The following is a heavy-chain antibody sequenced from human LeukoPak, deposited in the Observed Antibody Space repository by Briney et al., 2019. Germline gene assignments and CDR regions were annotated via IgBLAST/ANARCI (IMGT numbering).Heavy chain of an antibody. Sequence: ASVKVSCKASGYTFTGYYMHWVRQAPGQGLEWMGRINPNSGGTNYAQKFQGRVTMTRDTSISTAYMELSRLRSDDTAVYYCARGGNYRAACAWYIDYWGQGTLVTVSS. J-gene: IGHJ4*02. D-gene: IGHD6-13*01. CDR2: INPNSGGT. V-gene: IGHV1-2*06. CDR1: GYTFTGYY. CDR3: ARGGNYRAACAWYIDY.